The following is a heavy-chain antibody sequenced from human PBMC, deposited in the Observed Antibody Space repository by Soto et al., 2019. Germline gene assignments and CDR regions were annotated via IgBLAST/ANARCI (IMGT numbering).Heavy chain of an antibody. Sequence: GGSLRLSCAASGFTFSSYAMSWVRQAPGKGLEWVSAISGSGGSTYYADSVKGRFTISRDNSKNTLYLQMNSLRAEDTAVYYCAKDWRKGDYAEDFDYWGQGTLVTVPS. CDR2: ISGSGGST. V-gene: IGHV3-23*01. CDR1: GFTFSSYA. CDR3: AKDWRKGDYAEDFDY. J-gene: IGHJ4*02. D-gene: IGHD4-17*01.